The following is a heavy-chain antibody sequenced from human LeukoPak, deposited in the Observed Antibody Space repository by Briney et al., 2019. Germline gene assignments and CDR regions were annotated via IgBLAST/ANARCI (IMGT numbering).Heavy chain of an antibody. CDR2: ISGSGGGT. D-gene: IGHD3-10*01. CDR3: AKGRWFGELDAFDI. J-gene: IGHJ3*02. V-gene: IGHV3-23*01. Sequence: GGSLRLSCAASGFTFSTFAMSWVRQAPGKGLEWVSAISGSGGGTYYADSVKGRLAISRDNSKNTLYLQMSSLRAEDTAVYYCAKGRWFGELDAFDIWGQGTMVTVSS. CDR1: GFTFSTFA.